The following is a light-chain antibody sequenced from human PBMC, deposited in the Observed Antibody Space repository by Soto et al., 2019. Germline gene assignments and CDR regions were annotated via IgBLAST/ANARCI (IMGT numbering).Light chain of an antibody. CDR1: SSDVGGYNY. Sequence: QSVLTQPRSVSGSPGQSVTISCTGTSSDVGGYNYVSWYQQHPGKAPKLMIYDVNKRPSGVPDLFSGSKSGNTASLTSSGLHAEDEADYYCCSYAGSYTVVFGGGTKLTVL. J-gene: IGLJ2*01. CDR3: CSYAGSYTVV. V-gene: IGLV2-11*01. CDR2: DVN.